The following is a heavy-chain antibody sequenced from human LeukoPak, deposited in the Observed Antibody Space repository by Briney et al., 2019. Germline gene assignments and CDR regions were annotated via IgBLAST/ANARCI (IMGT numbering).Heavy chain of an antibody. V-gene: IGHV7-4-1*02. CDR2: IDTNTGDP. Sequence: EASVKVSCKASGCMFTSFGMNWVRQAPGQGLEWMGRIDTNTGDPTYAQGFTGRFVFSLDTSVNTAYLEITRLKAEDTAIYYCARVADRGYWGQGTLVTVSS. D-gene: IGHD3-10*01. CDR1: GCMFTSFG. CDR3: ARVADRGY. J-gene: IGHJ4*02.